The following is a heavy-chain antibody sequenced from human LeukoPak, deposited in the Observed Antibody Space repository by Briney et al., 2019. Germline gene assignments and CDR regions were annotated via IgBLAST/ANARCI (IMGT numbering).Heavy chain of an antibody. CDR1: GGSISSFY. Sequence: PSETLSLTCTVSGGSISSFYGSWIRQPPGKGLEWIGYIYYSGSTNYNPSLKSRVTISVDTSKNQFSLKLSSVTAADTAVYYCARRTYHDSSGSIVWGQGTLVTVSS. CDR2: IYYSGST. CDR3: ARRTYHDSSGSIV. J-gene: IGHJ4*02. D-gene: IGHD3-22*01. V-gene: IGHV4-59*01.